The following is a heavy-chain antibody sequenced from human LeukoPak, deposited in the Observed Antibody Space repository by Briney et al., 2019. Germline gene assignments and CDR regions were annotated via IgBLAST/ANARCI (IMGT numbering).Heavy chain of an antibody. V-gene: IGHV4-61*02. D-gene: IGHD2-21*01. CDR2: IYTSGST. CDR3: ARTTHKPSIVVGDPLFDY. J-gene: IGHJ4*02. Sequence: PSETLSLTCTVSGGSISSGSYYWSWIRQPAGKGLEWIGRIYTSGSTNYNPSLKSRVTISVDTSKNQFSLKLSSVTAADTAVYYRARTTHKPSIVVGDPLFDYWGQGTLVTVSS. CDR1: GGSISSGSYY.